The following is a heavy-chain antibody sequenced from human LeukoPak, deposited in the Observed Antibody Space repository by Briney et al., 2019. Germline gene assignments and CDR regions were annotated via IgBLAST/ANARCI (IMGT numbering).Heavy chain of an antibody. CDR2: IYYSGST. Sequence: SETLSLTCTVSGGSISSSSYYWGWIRQPPGKGLEWIGSIYYSGSTYYNPSLKSRVTISVDTSKNQFSLKLSSVTAADTAVYYCAREGCSGGSCYHYYYYMDVWGKGTTVTVSS. V-gene: IGHV4-39*07. J-gene: IGHJ6*03. CDR1: GGSISSSSYY. D-gene: IGHD2-15*01. CDR3: AREGCSGGSCYHYYYYMDV.